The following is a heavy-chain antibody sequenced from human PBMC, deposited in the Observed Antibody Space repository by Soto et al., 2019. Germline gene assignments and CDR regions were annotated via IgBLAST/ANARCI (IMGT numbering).Heavy chain of an antibody. CDR3: AKGSYCTNGICYNY. J-gene: IGHJ4*02. V-gene: IGHV3-23*01. D-gene: IGHD2-8*01. CDR2: ISGSGGST. Sequence: GGSLRLSCAASGFTFSTYAMSWVRQAPGKGLEWVSAISGSGGSTYYADSVKGRFTISRDNSKNTLYLQMNSLRAEDTAVYYCAKGSYCTNGICYNYWGQGTLVTVSA. CDR1: GFTFSTYA.